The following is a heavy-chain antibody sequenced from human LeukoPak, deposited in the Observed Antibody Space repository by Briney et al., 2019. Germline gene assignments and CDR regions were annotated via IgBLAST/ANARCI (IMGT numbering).Heavy chain of an antibody. J-gene: IGHJ4*02. CDR1: GFTFRSYA. CDR3: ARDFSTKYCSGY. Sequence: PGGSLRLSCAASGFTFRSYAMHWVRQAPGKGLEWVAFISFDGNIKYYADSVKGRFTISRDNSQNTVYLQMNSLRPEDTAVYYCARDFSTKYCSGYWGQGTLVTVSS. CDR2: ISFDGNIK. V-gene: IGHV3-30-3*01. D-gene: IGHD3-10*01.